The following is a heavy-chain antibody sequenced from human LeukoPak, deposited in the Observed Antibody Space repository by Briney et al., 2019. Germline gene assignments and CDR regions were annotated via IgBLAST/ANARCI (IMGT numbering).Heavy chain of an antibody. CDR1: GFTFSSYA. CDR3: AKGRRLWFGEYAVFDY. CDR2: ISGSGGSA. V-gene: IGHV3-23*01. D-gene: IGHD3-10*01. Sequence: GGSLRLSCAASGFTFSSYAMSWVRQAPGKGLEWVSAISGSGGSAYYADSVKGRFTISRDNSKNTLYLQMNSLRAEDTAVYYCAKGRRLWFGEYAVFDYWGQGTLVTVSS. J-gene: IGHJ4*02.